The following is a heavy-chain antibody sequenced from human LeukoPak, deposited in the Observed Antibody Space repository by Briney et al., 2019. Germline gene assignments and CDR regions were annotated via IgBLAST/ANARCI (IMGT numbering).Heavy chain of an antibody. Sequence: GASVKVSCKASGYTFTSYWIGWVRQMPGKGLEWMGIIYPGDSDTRYSPSFQGQVAISVDKSIRTAYLQWSSLKASDIAMYYCARLPYCGGDCYPNWFDTWGQGTLVTVSS. CDR3: ARLPYCGGDCYPNWFDT. D-gene: IGHD2-21*02. V-gene: IGHV5-51*01. CDR1: GYTFTSYW. CDR2: IYPGDSDT. J-gene: IGHJ5*02.